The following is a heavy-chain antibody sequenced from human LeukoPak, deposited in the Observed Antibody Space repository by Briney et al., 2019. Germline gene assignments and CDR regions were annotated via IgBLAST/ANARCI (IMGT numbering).Heavy chain of an antibody. CDR3: ARGAIFGVTPRGYGMDV. CDR1: VYTFTIYD. Sequence: ASVKLSCKASVYTFTIYDINWVRQAPAQGLEWVGWINPNNGGTVYAQKFQGRVTMTRDTSTGTLYMELNSLKSEDTAVYYCARGAIFGVTPRGYGMDVWGQGTTVTVSS. V-gene: IGHV1-8*02. D-gene: IGHD3-3*01. CDR2: INPNNGGT. J-gene: IGHJ6*02.